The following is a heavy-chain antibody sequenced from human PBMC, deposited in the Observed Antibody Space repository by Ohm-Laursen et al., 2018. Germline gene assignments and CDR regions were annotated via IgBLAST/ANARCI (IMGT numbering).Heavy chain of an antibody. Sequence: GSLRLSCTASGFTVSSNYMSWVRQAPGKGLEWVSVIYSDDSTYYADSVKGRFTISRDNSKNTLYLQMNSLRAEDTAVYYCARGSLVWLVPSYFDYWGQGTLVTVSS. J-gene: IGHJ4*02. CDR3: ARGSLVWLVPSYFDY. CDR1: GFTVSSNY. D-gene: IGHD6-19*01. V-gene: IGHV3-66*01. CDR2: IYSDDST.